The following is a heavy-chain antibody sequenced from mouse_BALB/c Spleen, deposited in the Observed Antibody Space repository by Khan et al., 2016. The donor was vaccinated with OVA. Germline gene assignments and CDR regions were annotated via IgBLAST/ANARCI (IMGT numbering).Heavy chain of an antibody. CDR2: INTYTGEP. CDR1: GYTFTDYV. CDR3: TRFHGGY. V-gene: IGHV9-3-1*01. Sequence: QIRLVQSGPELKKPGETVKISCKASGYTFTDYVMNWVKQSPGKGLKWMGWINTYTGEPTYADDFKGRFAFSLETSASTAYLQINSLKNEDTATYFCTRFHGGYWGQGTTLTVSS. J-gene: IGHJ2*01.